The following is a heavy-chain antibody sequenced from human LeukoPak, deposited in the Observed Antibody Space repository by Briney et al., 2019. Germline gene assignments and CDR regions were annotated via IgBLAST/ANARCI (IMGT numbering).Heavy chain of an antibody. D-gene: IGHD5-18*01. CDR1: GFTFRSYW. V-gene: IGHV3-7*01. J-gene: IGHJ4*02. CDR2: IKQDGSEK. CDR3: ARDLGGYSYGYDPYYFDY. Sequence: GGSLRLSCAASGFTFRSYWMSWVRQAPGKGLEWVANIKQDGSEKYYVDSVKGRFTISRDNAKNSLYLQMNSLRAEDTAVYYCARDLGGYSYGYDPYYFDYWGQGTLVTVSS.